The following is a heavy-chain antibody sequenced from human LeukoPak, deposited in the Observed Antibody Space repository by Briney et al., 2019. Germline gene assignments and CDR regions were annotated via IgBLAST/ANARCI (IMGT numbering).Heavy chain of an antibody. CDR1: GFTFSSYG. J-gene: IGHJ4*02. V-gene: IGHV3-30*18. CDR3: AKGPALENTAMVYFDY. D-gene: IGHD5-18*01. CDR2: ISYDGSNK. Sequence: GGSLRLSCAASGFTFSSYGMHWVRQAPGKGLEWVAVISYDGSNKYYADSVKGRFTISRDNSKNTLYLQMNSLRAEDTAVYYCAKGPALENTAMVYFDYWGQGTLVTVSS.